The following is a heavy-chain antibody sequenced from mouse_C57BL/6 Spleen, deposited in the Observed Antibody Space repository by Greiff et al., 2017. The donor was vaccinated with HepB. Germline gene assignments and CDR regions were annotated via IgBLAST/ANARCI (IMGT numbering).Heavy chain of an antibody. J-gene: IGHJ1*03. CDR3: ARGWDGRYFDV. CDR1: GYAFSSSW. V-gene: IGHV1-82*01. Sequence: QVHVKQSGPELVKPGASVKISCKASGYAFSSSWMNWVKQRPGKGLEWIGRIYPGDGDTNYNGKFKGKATLTADKSSSTAYMQLSSLTSEDSAVYFCARGWDGRYFDVWGTGTTVTVSS. D-gene: IGHD4-1*01. CDR2: IYPGDGDT.